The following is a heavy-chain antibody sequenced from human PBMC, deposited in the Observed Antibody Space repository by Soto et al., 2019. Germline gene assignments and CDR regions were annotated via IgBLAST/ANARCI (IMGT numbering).Heavy chain of an antibody. CDR2: IYSGGST. V-gene: IGHV3-53*01. D-gene: IGHD3-16*01. CDR3: ARDRVESDYPEHYQH. J-gene: IGHJ1*01. Sequence: GGSLRLSCAASGFTVSSNYMRWGRQAPGKGLEWVSVIYSGGSTYYADSVKGRFTISRDNSKNTLYLQMNSLRAEDTAVYYCARDRVESDYPEHYQHWGPGPLVTVSS. CDR1: GFTVSSNY.